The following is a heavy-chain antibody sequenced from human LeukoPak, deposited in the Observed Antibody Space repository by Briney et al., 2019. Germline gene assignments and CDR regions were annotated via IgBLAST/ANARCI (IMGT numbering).Heavy chain of an antibody. Sequence: SETLSLTCTVSGGSISSSGYYWGWIRQPPGKGLQWIRNIYYSEVTKYNPSPMSRVAISVDTSKNQFSLKLSSVTATGTAVYYCARETVTTRLGVRGYFDYWGQGTLVTVSS. CDR2: IYYSEVT. V-gene: IGHV4-39*02. J-gene: IGHJ4*02. CDR1: GGSISSSGYY. CDR3: ARETVTTRLGVRGYFDY. D-gene: IGHD4-11*01.